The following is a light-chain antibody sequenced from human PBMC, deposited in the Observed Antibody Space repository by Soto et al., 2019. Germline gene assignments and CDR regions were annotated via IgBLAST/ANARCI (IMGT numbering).Light chain of an antibody. CDR1: SSNVGGHDY. J-gene: IGLJ3*02. CDR3: CSYTTTNTRV. Sequence: QSALTQPASVSGSPGKSITISCTGTSSNVGGHDYVSWYKQYPGKAPKLLIYEVTKRPSGISDRFSASKSGTTASLTISGLQAEDEADYYCCSYTTTNTRVFGGGTKVTVL. CDR2: EVT. V-gene: IGLV2-14*03.